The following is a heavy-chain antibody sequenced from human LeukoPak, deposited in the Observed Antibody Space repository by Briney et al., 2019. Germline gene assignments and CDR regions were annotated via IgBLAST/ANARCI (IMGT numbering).Heavy chain of an antibody. V-gene: IGHV1-2*02. Sequence: ASVKVSCKASGYSFTGYYMHWVRQAPGQGLEWMGWINPNSGGTGYAQKFQGRVTMTRDTSISTAYMELSRLRSDDTAVYYCARDYLLYDTSGYYYLLRYWGQGTLLTVSS. D-gene: IGHD3-22*01. CDR1: GYSFTGYY. J-gene: IGHJ4*02. CDR2: INPNSGGT. CDR3: ARDYLLYDTSGYYYLLRY.